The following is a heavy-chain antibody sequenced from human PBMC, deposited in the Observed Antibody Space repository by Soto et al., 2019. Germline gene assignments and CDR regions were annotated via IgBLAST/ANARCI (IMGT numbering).Heavy chain of an antibody. CDR1: GGSISSYY. J-gene: IGHJ4*02. Sequence: QVQLQESGPGLVKPSETLSLTCTVSGGSISSYYWSWIRQPPGKGLVWIGYIYYSGSTKYNPSLKSRFTISVDTSKNQFSLKLNSVTAADTAVYYCARGRGDTAMAWYYWGQGTLVTVSS. V-gene: IGHV4-59*01. CDR2: IYYSGST. CDR3: ARGRGDTAMAWYY. D-gene: IGHD5-18*01.